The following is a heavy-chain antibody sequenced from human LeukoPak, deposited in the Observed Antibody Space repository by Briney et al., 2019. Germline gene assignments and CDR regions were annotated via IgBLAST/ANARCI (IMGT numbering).Heavy chain of an antibody. J-gene: IGHJ4*02. V-gene: IGHV3-23*01. CDR2: ISGSGVNT. CDR3: AKSTGLRLGELSPH. Sequence: PGGTLRLSCAASGFTFSSYGMSWVRQAPGKGLEWVSSISGSGVNTYYADSVKGRFTISRDNSKNTLYLQMNSLRAEDTAVYYCAKSTGLRLGELSPHWGQGTLVTVSS. D-gene: IGHD3-16*02. CDR1: GFTFSSYG.